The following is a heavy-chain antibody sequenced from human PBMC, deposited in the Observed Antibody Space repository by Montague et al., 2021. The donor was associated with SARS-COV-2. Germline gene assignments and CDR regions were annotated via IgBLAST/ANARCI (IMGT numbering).Heavy chain of an antibody. D-gene: IGHD1-20*01. CDR2: ISDSGCT. CDR3: VRDQGRSNWNYPDY. J-gene: IGHJ4*02. V-gene: IGHV4-59*01. CDR1: GTSITSYY. Sequence: SETLSLTCSVSGTSITSYYWNWIRQPPGKGLEWIGYISDSGCTXXXPSXXXRVTMSVDTSKNQMSLKLTSVTAADTAVYYCVRDQGRSNWNYPDYWGQGTLVTVSS.